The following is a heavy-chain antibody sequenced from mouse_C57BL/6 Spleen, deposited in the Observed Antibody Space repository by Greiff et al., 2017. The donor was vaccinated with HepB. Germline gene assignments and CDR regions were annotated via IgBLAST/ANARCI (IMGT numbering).Heavy chain of an antibody. V-gene: IGHV5-9-1*02. CDR3: TRNYGSSNWYFDV. CDR2: ISSGGDYI. D-gene: IGHD1-1*01. Sequence: EVKLVESGEGLVKPGGSLKLSCAASGFTFSSYAMSWVRQTPEKRLEWVAYISSGGDYIYYADTVKGRFTISRDNARNTLYLQMSSLKSEDTAMYYCTRNYGSSNWYFDVWGTGTTVTVSS. J-gene: IGHJ1*03. CDR1: GFTFSSYA.